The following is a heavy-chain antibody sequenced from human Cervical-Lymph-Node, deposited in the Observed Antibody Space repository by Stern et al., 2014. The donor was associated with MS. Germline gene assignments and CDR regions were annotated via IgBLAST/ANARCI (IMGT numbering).Heavy chain of an antibody. Sequence: QLQLQESGPGVVKPSETLSLTCTVSGGSMGGYFWSWVRQSPGKGLECLGYVYYTGSTDYNPSLKSRVTISLDRSNKQFSLRLSSVTAADTAVYYCARLLSVTTYHYGMDVWGPGTTVIVSS. CDR3: ARLLSVTTYHYGMDV. V-gene: IGHV4-59*13. CDR1: GGSMGGYF. J-gene: IGHJ6*02. D-gene: IGHD4-17*01. CDR2: VYYTGST.